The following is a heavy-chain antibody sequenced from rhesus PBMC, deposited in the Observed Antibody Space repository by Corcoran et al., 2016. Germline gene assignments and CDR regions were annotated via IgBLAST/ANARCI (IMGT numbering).Heavy chain of an antibody. CDR3: AKSRDSSGWAGDY. D-gene: IGHD6-31*01. V-gene: IGHV5-20*01. CDR1: GYSFTSYW. CDR2: IDPGDSDT. J-gene: IGHJ4*01. Sequence: EVQLVQSGAEVTRPGESLKISCKTSGYSFTSYWNSWVRHIPGKGLEWMRCIDPGDSDTRDTPSCQGQSTNSADMSISTAYLQWSRLKASDTATYYCAKSRDSSGWAGDYWGQGVLVTVSS.